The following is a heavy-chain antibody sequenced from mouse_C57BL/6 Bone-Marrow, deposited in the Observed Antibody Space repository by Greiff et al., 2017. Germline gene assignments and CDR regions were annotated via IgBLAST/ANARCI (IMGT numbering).Heavy chain of an antibody. D-gene: IGHD1-1*01. CDR3: ANVYYYGSSDAMDY. Sequence: QVQLQQSGPGLVQPSQSLSITCTVSGFSLTSYGVHWVRQSPGKGLEWLGVIWRGGSTDYNAAFMSRLSITKDNSKSQVFFKMNSLQADDTAIYYCANVYYYGSSDAMDYWGQGTSVTVSS. CDR1: GFSLTSYG. CDR2: IWRGGST. V-gene: IGHV2-5*01. J-gene: IGHJ4*01.